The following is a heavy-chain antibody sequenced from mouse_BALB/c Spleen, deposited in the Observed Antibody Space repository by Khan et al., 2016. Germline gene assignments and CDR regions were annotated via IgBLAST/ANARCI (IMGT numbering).Heavy chain of an antibody. CDR1: EYTFTNYV. V-gene: IGHV1S136*01. J-gene: IGHJ3*01. CDR2: INPYNDGT. Sequence: VQLQQSGPELVKPGASVKMSCKASEYTFTNYVMYWVKQKPGQGLEWIGYINPYNDGTKYNEKFKGKATLTSDKSSSTAYMELSSLTSEDSAVYYCARGYGNYVRAWFVYWGQGTLVTVSA. CDR3: ARGYGNYVRAWFVY. D-gene: IGHD2-10*02.